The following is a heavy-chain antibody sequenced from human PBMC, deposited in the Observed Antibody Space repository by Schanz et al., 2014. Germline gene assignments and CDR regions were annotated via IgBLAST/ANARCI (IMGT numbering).Heavy chain of an antibody. J-gene: IGHJ1*01. CDR3: AREFVN. D-gene: IGHD2-21*01. CDR1: GFTFSDYY. CDR2: ISGSSIHK. Sequence: VQLLESGGGLVQPGGSLRLSCAASGFTFSDYYMAWIRQAPGKGLEWVSHISGSSIHKNYADSVKGRFSISRDNGETSVYLQMNGLRVDDTAVYYCAREFVNWGQGTLVTVSS. V-gene: IGHV3-11*05.